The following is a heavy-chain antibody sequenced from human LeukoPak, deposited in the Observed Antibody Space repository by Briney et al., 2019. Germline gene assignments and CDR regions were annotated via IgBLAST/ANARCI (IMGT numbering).Heavy chain of an antibody. CDR2: ISRSGTFI. J-gene: IGHJ4*02. D-gene: IGHD6-19*01. V-gene: IGHV3-48*03. CDR1: GFTFSSYE. Sequence: AGGSLRLSCAASGFTFSSYEMKWVRQAPGKGLEWLSYISRSGTFIQYADSVKGRFTISRDDAKNSLYLQMNRLRAEDTRVYHYVRYATETQIGWVYFDYWGQGTLVTVSS. CDR3: VRYATETQIGWVYFDY.